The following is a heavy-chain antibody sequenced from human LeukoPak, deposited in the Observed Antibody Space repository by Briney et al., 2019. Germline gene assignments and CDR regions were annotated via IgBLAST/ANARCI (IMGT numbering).Heavy chain of an antibody. CDR2: MYYSGSA. V-gene: IGHV4-59*01. CDR1: GGSISTYY. J-gene: IGHJ4*02. CDR3: ARTPATTWTNHFDY. D-gene: IGHD4-17*01. Sequence: SETLSLTCTVSGGSISTYYWNWIRQSPGKGLEWIGYMYYSGSANYNPSLKSRVTISVDQSKNVSSLKLSSVTAADTAVYYCARTPATTWTNHFDYWGQGALVTVSS.